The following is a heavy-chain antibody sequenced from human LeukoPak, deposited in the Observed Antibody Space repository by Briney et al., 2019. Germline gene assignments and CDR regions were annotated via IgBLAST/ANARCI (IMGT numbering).Heavy chain of an antibody. V-gene: IGHV4-59*01. Sequence: SETLSLTCTVSGGSISSYYWSWIRQPPGKGLEWIGYIYYSGSTNYNPSLKSRVTISVNTSKNQFSLKLSSVTAADTAVYYCARAHLYLRGSYNYAFDIWGQGTMVTVSS. CDR1: GGSISSYY. D-gene: IGHD1-26*01. CDR2: IYYSGST. CDR3: ARAHLYLRGSYNYAFDI. J-gene: IGHJ3*02.